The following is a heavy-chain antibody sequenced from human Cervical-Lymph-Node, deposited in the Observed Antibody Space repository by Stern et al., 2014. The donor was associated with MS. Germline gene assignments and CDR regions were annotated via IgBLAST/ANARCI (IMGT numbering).Heavy chain of an antibody. Sequence: QLVESGYELKKPGASVKVSWKASGYTFTSNAMNWLRQATGQRLEWMGWINANTANLTYARGFRGRFVFSLDPSVSTAYLQISSLNAEETAVYYCARTDSSGYILDYWGPGTLVTVSS. CDR3: ARTDSSGYILDY. J-gene: IGHJ4*02. CDR1: GYTFTSNA. CDR2: INANTANL. V-gene: IGHV7-4-1*02. D-gene: IGHD3-22*01.